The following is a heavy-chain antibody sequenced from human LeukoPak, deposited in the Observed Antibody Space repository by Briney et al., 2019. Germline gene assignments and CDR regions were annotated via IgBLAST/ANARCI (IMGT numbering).Heavy chain of an antibody. Sequence: GGSLRLSCAASGFTFSSYGMNWVRQAPGKGLEWVSAISTRGGTTYYADSVKGRFTISRDDSKNTLYLQMNSLRVEDTAVYYCAKDRWVGATISHYFDYWGQGTLVTVSS. D-gene: IGHD1-26*01. CDR1: GFTFSSYG. CDR3: AKDRWVGATISHYFDY. CDR2: ISTRGGTT. V-gene: IGHV3-23*01. J-gene: IGHJ4*02.